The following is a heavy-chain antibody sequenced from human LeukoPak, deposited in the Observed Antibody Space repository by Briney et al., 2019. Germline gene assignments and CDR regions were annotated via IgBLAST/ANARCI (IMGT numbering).Heavy chain of an antibody. D-gene: IGHD3-10*01. V-gene: IGHV4-30-4*01. CDR3: APYYGSQGGSGS. CDR2: SGTT. Sequence: PSETLSLTCTVSGASISSGAYHWSWIRQAPGKGLEWIGHSGTTSYNPSLNGRVSISVDTSKNQFSLRLTSVTAADTAAYFCAPYYGSQGGSGSWGQGTRVTVSS. CDR1: GASISSGAYH. J-gene: IGHJ5*02.